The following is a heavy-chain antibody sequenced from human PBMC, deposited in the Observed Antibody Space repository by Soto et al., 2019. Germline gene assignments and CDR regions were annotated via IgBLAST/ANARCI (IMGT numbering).Heavy chain of an antibody. CDR3: ARDCSSSSCSVWRY. Sequence: GGSLRLSCAASGFSLKNYAMTWVRQAPGKGLEWVSGITGSGDKTYYADSVKGRFIISRDNSENTLYLQMNSLRAEDTALYYCARDCSSSSCSVWRYWGQGTQVTVS. D-gene: IGHD2-2*01. CDR2: ITGSGDKT. J-gene: IGHJ4*02. V-gene: IGHV3-23*01. CDR1: GFSLKNYA.